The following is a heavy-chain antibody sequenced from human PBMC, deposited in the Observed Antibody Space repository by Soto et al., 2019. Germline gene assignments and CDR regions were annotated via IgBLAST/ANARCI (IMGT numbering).Heavy chain of an antibody. J-gene: IGHJ3*02. CDR3: ARGTRRFGELFDAFDI. V-gene: IGHV1-18*01. CDR1: GYTFNNYG. D-gene: IGHD3-10*01. Sequence: QVQLVQSGYEVKEPGASVTVSCKASGYTFNNYGITWVRQAPGQVLEWIGWISAYNGNANYAQKFQGRVTLTRDTSTSTAYLELRSLRSDDTAVYYCARGTRRFGELFDAFDIWGQGTMVPVSS. CDR2: ISAYNGNA.